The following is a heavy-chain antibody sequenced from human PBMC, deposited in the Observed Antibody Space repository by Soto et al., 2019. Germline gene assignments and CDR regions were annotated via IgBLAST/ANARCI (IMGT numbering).Heavy chain of an antibody. D-gene: IGHD4-17*01. CDR1: GGSISSGGYY. V-gene: IGHV4-31*03. Sequence: QVQLQESGPRLVKPSQTLSLTCTVSGGSISSGGYYWSWIRQHPGKGLEWIGYIYYSGSTYYNPSLKSRVTISVDTSKNQFSLKLSSVTAADTAVYYCARNTVTTRYGWFDPWGQGTLVTVSS. CDR2: IYYSGST. J-gene: IGHJ5*02. CDR3: ARNTVTTRYGWFDP.